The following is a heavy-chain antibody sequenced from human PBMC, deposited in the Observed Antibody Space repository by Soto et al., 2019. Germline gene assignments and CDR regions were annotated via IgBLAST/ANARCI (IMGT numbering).Heavy chain of an antibody. Sequence: PSETLSLTCTVSGGSISSGGYYWSWIRQHPGKGLEWIGYIYYSGSTYYNPSLKSRVTISVDTSKNQFSLKLSSVTAADTAVYYCARSVYDFWTGRCAALDIWGQGTMVTVSS. J-gene: IGHJ3*02. CDR3: ARSVYDFWTGRCAALDI. CDR1: GGSISSGGYY. V-gene: IGHV4-61*08. CDR2: IYYSGST. D-gene: IGHD3-3*01.